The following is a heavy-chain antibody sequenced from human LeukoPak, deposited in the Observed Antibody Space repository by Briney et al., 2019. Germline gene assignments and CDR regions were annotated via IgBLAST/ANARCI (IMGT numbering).Heavy chain of an antibody. CDR2: IIPIFGTA. D-gene: IGHD6-13*01. CDR3: ARGRLVAAAGTPFDN. J-gene: IGHJ4*02. V-gene: IGHV1-69*05. Sequence: SVKVSCKASGGTFSSYAISWVRQAPGQGLEWMGRIIPIFGTANYAQKFQGRVTITTDESTSTAYMELSSLRSEDTAVYYCARGRLVAAAGTPFDNWCQGTMVTVSS. CDR1: GGTFSSYA.